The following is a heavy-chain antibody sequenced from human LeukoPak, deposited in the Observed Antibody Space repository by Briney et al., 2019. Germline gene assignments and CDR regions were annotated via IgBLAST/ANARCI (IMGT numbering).Heavy chain of an antibody. Sequence: ASVKVSCKASGYTFTSYDINWVRQATGQGLEWMGWMNPNSGNTGYAQKLQGRVTMTTDTSTSTAYMELRSLRSDDTAVYYCARPRPWVRGHWFDPWGQGTLVTVSS. D-gene: IGHD2-21*01. CDR2: MNPNSGNT. CDR3: ARPRPWVRGHWFDP. V-gene: IGHV1-8*01. J-gene: IGHJ5*02. CDR1: GYTFTSYD.